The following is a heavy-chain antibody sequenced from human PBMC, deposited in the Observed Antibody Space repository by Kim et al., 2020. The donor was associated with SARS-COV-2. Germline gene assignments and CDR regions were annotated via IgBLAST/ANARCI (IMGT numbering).Heavy chain of an antibody. CDR2: IYYSGST. CDR1: GGSISSGGYY. J-gene: IGHJ4*02. V-gene: IGHV4-31*03. CDR3: ARSRSSGGSLH. Sequence: SETLSLTCTVSGGSISSGGYYWSWIRQHPGKGLEWIGYIYYSGSTYYNPSLKSRVTISVDTSKNQFSLKLSSVTAADTAMYYCARSRSSGGSLHWGQGTLVNVSS. D-gene: IGHD2-15*01.